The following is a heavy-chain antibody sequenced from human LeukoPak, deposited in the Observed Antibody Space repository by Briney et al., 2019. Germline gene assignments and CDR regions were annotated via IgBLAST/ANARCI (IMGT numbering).Heavy chain of an antibody. V-gene: IGHV4-59*01. CDR2: IFYSGNT. CDR3: ARDRGSSGWYDY. J-gene: IGHJ4*02. Sequence: PSETLSLTCTVSGGSISNYYWSWIRQPPGKGLEWIGYIFYSGNTNYNPSLKSRVTISLDTSKSQFSLKLSSVTAADTAVYYCARDRGSSGWYDYWGQGTLVTVSS. D-gene: IGHD6-19*01. CDR1: GGSISNYY.